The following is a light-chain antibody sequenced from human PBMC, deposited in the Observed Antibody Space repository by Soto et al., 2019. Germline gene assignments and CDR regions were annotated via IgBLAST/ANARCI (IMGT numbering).Light chain of an antibody. CDR1: SSDVGGYNY. CDR3: SSYAGTNNAL. Sequence: QSVLTQPPSASGSPGQSVTISCTGISSDVGGYNYVSWYQQYPGKAPKLMIYEVTKRPSGVPDRFAGSKSGNTASLTVSGLHAEEEADYYCSSYAGTNNALFGGGTKLTVL. CDR2: EVT. V-gene: IGLV2-8*01. J-gene: IGLJ2*01.